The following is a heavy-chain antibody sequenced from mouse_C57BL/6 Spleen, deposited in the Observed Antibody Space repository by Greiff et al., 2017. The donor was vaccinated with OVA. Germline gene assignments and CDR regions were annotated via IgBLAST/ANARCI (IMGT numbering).Heavy chain of an antibody. CDR3: ARSLELSSSYYFDY. CDR2: IYPGSGST. V-gene: IGHV1-55*01. CDR1: GYTFTSYW. J-gene: IGHJ2*01. D-gene: IGHD1-1*01. Sequence: VQLQQPGAELVKPGASVKMSCKASGYTFTSYWITWVKQSPGQGLEWIGDIYPGSGSTNYNEKFKSKATLTVDTSSSTAYMQLSSLTSEDSAVYYYARSLELSSSYYFDYWGQGTTLTVAS.